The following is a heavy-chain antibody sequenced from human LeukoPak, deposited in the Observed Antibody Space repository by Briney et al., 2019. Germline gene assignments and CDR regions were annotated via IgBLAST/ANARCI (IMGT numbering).Heavy chain of an antibody. CDR2: ISFSGST. J-gene: IGHJ4*02. Sequence: PSETLSLTCTVSGGSISSSRYYWGWIRQPPGKGLEWIGSISFSGSTNYNPSLKSRVTISVDTSKNQFSLKLSSVTAADTAVYYCARNIGYYYDSTTSLWGQGTLVTVSS. D-gene: IGHD3-22*01. CDR1: GGSISSSRYY. V-gene: IGHV4-39*07. CDR3: ARNIGYYYDSTTSL.